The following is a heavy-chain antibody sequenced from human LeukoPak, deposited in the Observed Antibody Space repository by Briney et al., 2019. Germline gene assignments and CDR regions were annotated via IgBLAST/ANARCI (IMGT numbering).Heavy chain of an antibody. Sequence: GGSLRPSCTASGLTFPSFAMTWVRQAPGKGLDWVSSITGGGENTYYADSVKGRFTISRDNAKNTLYLQMNSLRAEDTAVYYCARVLPGRYFDYWGQGTLVTVSS. J-gene: IGHJ4*02. D-gene: IGHD1-1*01. CDR2: ITGGGENT. V-gene: IGHV3-23*01. CDR1: GLTFPSFA. CDR3: ARVLPGRYFDY.